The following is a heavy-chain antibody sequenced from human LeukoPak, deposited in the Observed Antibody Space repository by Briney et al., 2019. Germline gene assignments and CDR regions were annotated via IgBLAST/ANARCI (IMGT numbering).Heavy chain of an antibody. CDR2: FDPEDGET. Sequence: ASVKVSCKVSGYTLTELSMHWVRQAPGKGLEWMGGFDPEDGETIYAQKFQGRVTMTEDTSTDTAYMELSSLRSEDTAVYYCARDTNMVRGVIPYYYGMDVWGQGTTVTVSS. CDR1: GYTLTELS. CDR3: ARDTNMVRGVIPYYYGMDV. V-gene: IGHV1-24*01. D-gene: IGHD3-10*01. J-gene: IGHJ6*02.